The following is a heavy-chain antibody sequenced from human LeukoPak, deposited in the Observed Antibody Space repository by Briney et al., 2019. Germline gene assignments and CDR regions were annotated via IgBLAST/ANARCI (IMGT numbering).Heavy chain of an antibody. V-gene: IGHV3-11*03. Sequence: PGGFLRLSCAASGFTFSDYYMSWIRQAPGKGLEWVSYVSGGSSYTNYADSVKGRFTISRDNAKNSLYLQINSLRAEDTAVYYCARIYGDSFFDYWGQGTLVTVSS. CDR1: GFTFSDYY. J-gene: IGHJ4*02. D-gene: IGHD4-17*01. CDR2: VSGGSSYT. CDR3: ARIYGDSFFDY.